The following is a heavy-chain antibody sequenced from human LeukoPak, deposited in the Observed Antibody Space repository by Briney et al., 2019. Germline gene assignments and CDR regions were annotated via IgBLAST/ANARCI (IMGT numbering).Heavy chain of an antibody. D-gene: IGHD4-17*01. J-gene: IGHJ3*02. CDR3: ARETTVAAFDI. Sequence: SETLSLTCTVSGGSISSYYRSWIRQPPGKGLEWIGYIYHSGSTYYNPSLKSRVTISVDRSKNQFSLKLSSVTAADTAVYYCARETTVAAFDIWGQGTMVTVSS. V-gene: IGHV4-59*12. CDR1: GGSISSYY. CDR2: IYHSGST.